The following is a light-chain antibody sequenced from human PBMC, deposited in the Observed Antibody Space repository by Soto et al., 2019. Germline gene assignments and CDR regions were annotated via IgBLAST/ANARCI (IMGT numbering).Light chain of an antibody. J-gene: IGLJ2*01. CDR1: SSNIGSNT. Sequence: QLVLTQPPSASGTPGQRVTISCSGSSSNIGSNTVNWYQQLPGTAPKLLIYNNNQWPSGVPDQFSGSKSGTSASLAISGLQSEDEADYYCAAWDDSLSGPIFGGGTKLTVL. CDR3: AAWDDSLSGPI. V-gene: IGLV1-44*01. CDR2: NNN.